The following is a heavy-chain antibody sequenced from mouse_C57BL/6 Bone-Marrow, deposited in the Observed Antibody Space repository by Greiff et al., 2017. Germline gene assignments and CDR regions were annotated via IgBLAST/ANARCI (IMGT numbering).Heavy chain of an antibody. CDR2: IHPNSGST. CDR1: GYTFTSYW. CDR3: ARSRYGPWYFDV. J-gene: IGHJ1*03. D-gene: IGHD2-10*02. Sequence: VQLQQPGAELVKPGASVKLSCKASGYTFTSYWMHWVKQRPGLGLEWIGMIHPNSGSTNYNEKFKSKATLTVDKSSSTAYMQLSSLTSEDSAVYYCARSRYGPWYFDVWGTGTTVTVSS. V-gene: IGHV1-64*01.